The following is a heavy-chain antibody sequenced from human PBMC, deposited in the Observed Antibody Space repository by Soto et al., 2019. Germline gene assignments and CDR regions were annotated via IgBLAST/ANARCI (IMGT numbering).Heavy chain of an antibody. CDR3: TTSNYYESGTYPQAPFDY. CDR1: GFTFTNAW. V-gene: IGHV3-15*07. CDR2: IQSKTDGATT. J-gene: IGHJ4*02. Sequence: EVHLLESGGGLVKPGGSLRLSCAASGFTFTNAWMTWIRQVPGKGLEWVCRIQSKTDGATTDHAAHGKGRFTISRDDSQNTLYLAMNSLKTEDTALYYCTTSNYYESGTYPQAPFDYWGPGTLVTVSS. D-gene: IGHD3-10*01.